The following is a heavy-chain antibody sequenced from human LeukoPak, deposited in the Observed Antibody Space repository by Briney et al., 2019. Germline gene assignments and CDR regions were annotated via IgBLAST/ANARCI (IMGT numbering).Heavy chain of an antibody. Sequence: GGSLRLSCAASGFTFSSYGMHWVRQAPGKGLEWVAFIRYDGSNKYYADSVKGRFTISRDNSKNTLYLQMNSLRAEDTAVYYCAKDRVLATATFDYWGQGTLVTVSS. V-gene: IGHV3-30*02. J-gene: IGHJ4*02. CDR2: IRYDGSNK. CDR3: AKDRVLATATFDY. D-gene: IGHD5-18*01. CDR1: GFTFSSYG.